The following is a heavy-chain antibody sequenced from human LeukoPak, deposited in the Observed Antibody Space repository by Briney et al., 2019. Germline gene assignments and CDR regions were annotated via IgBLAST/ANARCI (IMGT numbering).Heavy chain of an antibody. Sequence: ASVKVSCKASGYTFTSYGISWVRPAPGQGLEWMGWISAYNGNTNYAQKLQGRVTMTTDTSTSTAYMELRSLRSDDTAVYYCARDPAGSSSWPYSYYYYGMDVWGQGTTVTVSS. CDR2: ISAYNGNT. CDR1: GYTFTSYG. CDR3: ARDPAGSSSWPYSYYYYGMDV. J-gene: IGHJ6*02. D-gene: IGHD6-13*01. V-gene: IGHV1-18*01.